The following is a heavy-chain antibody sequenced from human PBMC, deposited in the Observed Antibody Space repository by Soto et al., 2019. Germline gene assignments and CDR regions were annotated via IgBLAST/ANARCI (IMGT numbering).Heavy chain of an antibody. CDR1: GYSFTSYW. Sequence: GESLKISCKGPGYSFTSYWIGWVRQMPGKGLEWMGIIYPGDSDTRYSPSFQGQVTISADKSISTAYLQWSSLKASDTAMYYCARRGSYYYYYYGMDVWGQGTTVTVSS. CDR2: IYPGDSDT. D-gene: IGHD1-26*01. V-gene: IGHV5-51*01. J-gene: IGHJ6*02. CDR3: ARRGSYYYYYYGMDV.